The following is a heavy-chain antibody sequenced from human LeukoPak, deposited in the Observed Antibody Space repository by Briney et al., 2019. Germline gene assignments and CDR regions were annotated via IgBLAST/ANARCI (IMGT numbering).Heavy chain of an antibody. J-gene: IGHJ6*02. CDR1: GDWLSSNSAS. CDR2: AYFRSKWYN. D-gene: IGHD3-10*01. CDR3: ARDGVWFGELSYYYYGMDV. V-gene: IGHV6-1*01. Sequence: SQTLSLTCAISGDWLSSNSASWNWIRPSPSRGLAWLGRAYFRSKWYNNYAVSVQSRITTNPDTSKNQYSLQLNSVTPEETAVYYCARDGVWFGELSYYYYGMDVWGQGTTVTVSS.